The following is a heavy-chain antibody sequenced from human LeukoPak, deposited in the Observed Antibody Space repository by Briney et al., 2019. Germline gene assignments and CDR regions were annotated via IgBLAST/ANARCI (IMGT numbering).Heavy chain of an antibody. CDR3: ARGGGDYEKEFDY. V-gene: IGHV4-34*01. CDR1: GGSFSGYY. Sequence: SETLSLTCAVYGGSFSGYYWSWIRQPPGKGLEWIGEINHSGSTNYNPSLKSRVTISVDTSKNQFSLKLSSVTAADTAVYYCARGGGDYEKEFDYWGQGTLVTVSS. D-gene: IGHD4-17*01. J-gene: IGHJ4*02. CDR2: INHSGST.